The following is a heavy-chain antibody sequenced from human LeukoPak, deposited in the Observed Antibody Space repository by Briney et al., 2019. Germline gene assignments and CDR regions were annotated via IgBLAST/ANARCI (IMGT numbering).Heavy chain of an antibody. J-gene: IGHJ4*02. Sequence: GGSLRPSWAASGLRVSNYAMHSVRQAPGKGLEFVSAISSNGATTYYANSVNGRFTISRDSSKSTLFLQMGSLTTEDMAVYYCARPIQDSGIFRGLVYWGQGILVTVSS. CDR2: ISSNGATT. V-gene: IGHV3-64*01. CDR1: GLRVSNYA. CDR3: ARPIQDSGIFRGLVY. D-gene: IGHD3-10*01.